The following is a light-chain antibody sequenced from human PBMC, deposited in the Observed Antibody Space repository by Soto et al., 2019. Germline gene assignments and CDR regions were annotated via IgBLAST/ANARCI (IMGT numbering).Light chain of an antibody. V-gene: IGLV2-8*01. Sequence: QSVLTQPPSASGSPGQSVTIFCTGTSSDFGGYNYFSWYLQHPGKARKLMIYEVSKRPSGVPDRFSGSKSGNTASLTVSGLQGDDEADYYCSSYAGSNNLVFGGGTKLTLL. CDR1: SSDFGGYNY. CDR3: SSYAGSNNLV. CDR2: EVS. J-gene: IGLJ3*02.